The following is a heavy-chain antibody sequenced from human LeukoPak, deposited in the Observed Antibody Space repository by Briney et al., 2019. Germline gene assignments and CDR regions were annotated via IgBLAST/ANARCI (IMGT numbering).Heavy chain of an antibody. Sequence: GGSLRLSCAASGFTLDDYGMSWVRQAPGKGLEWVSGINWNGGSTGYADSVKGRFTISRDNAKNSLYLQMNSLRAEDTALYYCARAVILGAGDAFDIWGQGTMVTVSS. CDR2: INWNGGST. V-gene: IGHV3-20*04. CDR3: ARAVILGAGDAFDI. J-gene: IGHJ3*02. CDR1: GFTLDDYG. D-gene: IGHD1-26*01.